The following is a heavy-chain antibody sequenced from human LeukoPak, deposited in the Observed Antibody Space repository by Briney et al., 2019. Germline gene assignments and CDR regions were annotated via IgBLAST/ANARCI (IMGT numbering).Heavy chain of an antibody. Sequence: PGESLKISCKGSGSSFTSYWIGWVRQLPGKGLGWMGIIYPGDSDTRYSPSFQGQVTIPADKSISTAYLQWSSLKASDTAMYYCARQIGYSSAFDYWGQGTLVTVSS. CDR1: GSSFTSYW. J-gene: IGHJ4*02. D-gene: IGHD6-25*01. V-gene: IGHV5-51*01. CDR3: ARQIGYSSAFDY. CDR2: IYPGDSDT.